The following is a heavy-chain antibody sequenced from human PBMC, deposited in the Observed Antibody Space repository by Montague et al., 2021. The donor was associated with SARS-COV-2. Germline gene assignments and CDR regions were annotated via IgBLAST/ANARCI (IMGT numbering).Heavy chain of an antibody. J-gene: IGHJ5*02. D-gene: IGHD4-11*01. V-gene: IGHV4-31*03. CDR3: ARANTVRVYWFDP. Sequence: TLSLTCTVSGGSISSGGYYWSWIRQHPGKGLEWIGYIYYSGSTYYNPSLKSRVTISVDTSKNQFSLKLSSVTAADTAVHYCARANTVRVYWFDPWGQGTLVTVSS. CDR1: GGSISSGGYY. CDR2: IYYSGST.